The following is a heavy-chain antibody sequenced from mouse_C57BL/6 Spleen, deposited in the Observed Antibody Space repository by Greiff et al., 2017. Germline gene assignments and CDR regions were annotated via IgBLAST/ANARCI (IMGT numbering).Heavy chain of an antibody. V-gene: IGHV1-82*01. J-gene: IGHJ2*01. CDR1: GYAFSSSW. CDR3: ARHSFYFDY. Sequence: VQLVESGPELVKPGASVKISCKASGYAFSSSWMNWVKQRPGKGLEWIGRIYPGDGDTNYNGKFKGKATLTADKSSSTAYMQLSSLTSEDSAVYFCARHSFYFDYWGQGTTLTVSS. CDR2: IYPGDGDT.